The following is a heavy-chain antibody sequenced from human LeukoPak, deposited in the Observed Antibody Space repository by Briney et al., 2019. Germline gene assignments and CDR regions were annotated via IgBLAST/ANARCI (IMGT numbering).Heavy chain of an antibody. Sequence: GGSLRPSCAASGFTFSSYAMSWVRQAPGKGLEWVSAISGSGGSTYYADSVKGRFTISRDNSKNTLYLQMNSLRAEDTAVYYCAKDQYYDSSGYYYHYFDYWGQGTLVTVSS. V-gene: IGHV3-23*01. CDR3: AKDQYYDSSGYYYHYFDY. CDR1: GFTFSSYA. J-gene: IGHJ4*02. CDR2: ISGSGGST. D-gene: IGHD3-22*01.